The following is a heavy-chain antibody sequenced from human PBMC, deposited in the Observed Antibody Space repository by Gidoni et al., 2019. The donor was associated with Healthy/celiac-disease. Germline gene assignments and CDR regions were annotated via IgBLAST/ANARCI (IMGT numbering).Heavy chain of an antibody. J-gene: IGHJ6*02. CDR2: IYHSGST. Sequence: QVQLQESGPGLVKPSETLSLTCTVSGYSISSGYYWGWIRQPPGKGLEWIGSIYHSGSTYYNPSLKSRVTISVDTSKNQFSLKLSSVTAADTAVYYCAREIMVRGVRSNYYYGMDVWGQGTTVTVSS. V-gene: IGHV4-38-2*02. CDR1: GYSISSGYY. D-gene: IGHD3-10*01. CDR3: AREIMVRGVRSNYYYGMDV.